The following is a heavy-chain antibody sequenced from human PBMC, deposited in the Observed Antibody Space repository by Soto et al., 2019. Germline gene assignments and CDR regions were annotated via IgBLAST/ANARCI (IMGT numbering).Heavy chain of an antibody. Sequence: QVQLVESGGGVVQPGRSLRLSCAASGFTFSSYGMHWVRQAPGKGLEWVAVISYDGSNKYYADSVKGRFTISRDNSXXTLYLQMNSLRAEDTAVYYCAKDRRVGATRSWFDPWGQGTLVTVSS. D-gene: IGHD1-26*01. V-gene: IGHV3-30*18. J-gene: IGHJ5*02. CDR3: AKDRRVGATRSWFDP. CDR1: GFTFSSYG. CDR2: ISYDGSNK.